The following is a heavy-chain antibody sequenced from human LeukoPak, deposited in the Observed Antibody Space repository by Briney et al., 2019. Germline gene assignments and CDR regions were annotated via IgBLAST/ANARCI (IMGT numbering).Heavy chain of an antibody. CDR1: GFTVTTYA. Sequence: PGGSLRLSCAASGFTVTTYAMSWVRQAPGKGLEWVSYISSSGSTIYYADSVKGRFTISRDNAKNSLYLQMNSLRAEDTAVYYCARDFLGQLWFDFWGQGTLVTVSS. CDR2: ISSSGSTI. J-gene: IGHJ4*02. D-gene: IGHD5-18*01. CDR3: ARDFLGQLWFDF. V-gene: IGHV3-48*04.